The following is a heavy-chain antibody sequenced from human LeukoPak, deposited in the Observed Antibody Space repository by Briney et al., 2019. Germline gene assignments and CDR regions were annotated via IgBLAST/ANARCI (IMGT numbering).Heavy chain of an antibody. CDR2: VYYSGST. Sequence: SQTLSLTCTVSGGSISSYYWSWIRQPPGKGLEWIGYVYYSGSTNYNPSLNSRVTISVDTSKNQFSLKLSSVTAADTAVYYCARGGGWLYYFDYWGQGTLVTVSS. V-gene: IGHV4-59*08. CDR3: ARGGGWLYYFDY. CDR1: GGSISSYY. D-gene: IGHD5-12*01. J-gene: IGHJ4*02.